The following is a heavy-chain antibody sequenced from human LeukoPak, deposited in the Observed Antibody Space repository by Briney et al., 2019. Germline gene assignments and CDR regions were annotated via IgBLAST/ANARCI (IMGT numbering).Heavy chain of an antibody. CDR2: IYTTGST. V-gene: IGHV4-4*07. CDR1: GGSISNYY. Sequence: PSETLSLTCTVSGGSISNYYWSWIRQPAGKGLEWIGRIYTTGSTSYNPSLKSRVTMSVDTSKNQFSLKPRSVTAADTAVYYCARDEPRQLDYFDYWGQGTLVTVSS. J-gene: IGHJ4*02. CDR3: ARDEPRQLDYFDY. D-gene: IGHD1-14*01.